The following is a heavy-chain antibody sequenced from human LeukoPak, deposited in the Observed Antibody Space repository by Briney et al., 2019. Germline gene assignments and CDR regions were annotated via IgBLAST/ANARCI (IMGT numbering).Heavy chain of an antibody. Sequence: SETLSLTCTVSGGSISSYYWSWIRQPPGKGLEWIGYIYYSGSTNYKSSLKSRVTISVDTSKNQVSLKLSSVTAADTAVYYCARSVEGYCSGGSCYSYYYYMDVWGKGTTVTVSS. D-gene: IGHD2-15*01. CDR1: GGSISSYY. J-gene: IGHJ6*03. CDR3: ARSVEGYCSGGSCYSYYYYMDV. V-gene: IGHV4-59*01. CDR2: IYYSGST.